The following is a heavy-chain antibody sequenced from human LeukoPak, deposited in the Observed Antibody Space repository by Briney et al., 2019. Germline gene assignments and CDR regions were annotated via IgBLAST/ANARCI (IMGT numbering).Heavy chain of an antibody. J-gene: IGHJ6*03. CDR1: GGSISSYY. Sequence: PSETLCLTCTVSGGSISSYYWSWIRQPAGKGLEWIGRIYTSGSTNYNPSLKSRVTISVDKSKNQFSLKLSSVTAADTAVYYCARVIAARLQYYYYYYMDVWGKGTTVTVSS. V-gene: IGHV4-4*07. D-gene: IGHD6-6*01. CDR2: IYTSGST. CDR3: ARVIAARLQYYYYYYMDV.